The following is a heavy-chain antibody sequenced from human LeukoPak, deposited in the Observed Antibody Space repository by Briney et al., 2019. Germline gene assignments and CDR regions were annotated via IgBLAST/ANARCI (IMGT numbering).Heavy chain of an antibody. J-gene: IGHJ4*02. D-gene: IGHD2-2*01. CDR1: GYTFTSYG. CDR3: ASNGCSSTSCYAGLGDY. CDR2: ISAYNGNT. V-gene: IGHV1-18*01. Sequence: GASVKVSFKASGYTFTSYGISWVRQAPGQGLEWMGWISAYNGNTNYAQKLQGRVTMTTDTSTSTAYMELRSLRSDDTAVYYCASNGCSSTSCYAGLGDYWGQGTLVTVSS.